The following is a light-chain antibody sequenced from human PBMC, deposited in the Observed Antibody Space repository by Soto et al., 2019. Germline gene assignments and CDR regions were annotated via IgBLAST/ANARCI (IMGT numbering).Light chain of an antibody. V-gene: IGKV3-15*01. CDR2: GAS. CDR3: QQYNNWPVT. CDR1: QSVSSN. Sequence: EIVITQSPATRSVSPGERATLSCGASQSVSSNLAWYQQKPGQAPRLLIYGASTRETGIPAMFSGSGSGTEFTLTISSLKSEDFAVDYCQQYNNWPVTFGQGTRLEIK. J-gene: IGKJ5*01.